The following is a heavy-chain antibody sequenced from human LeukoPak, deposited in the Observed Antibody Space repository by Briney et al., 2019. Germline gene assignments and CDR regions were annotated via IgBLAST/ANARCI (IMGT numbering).Heavy chain of an antibody. CDR1: GYTFTSYY. V-gene: IGHV1-46*01. CDR3: ASLLYGSGSYYPPAFDY. CDR2: INPSGGST. J-gene: IGHJ4*02. Sequence: ASVNVSCKASGYTFTSYYMHWVRQAPGQGLEWMGIINPSGGSTSYAQTFQGRVTMTRDTSTSTVYMELSSLRSEDTAVYYCASLLYGSGSYYPPAFDYWGQGTLVTVSS. D-gene: IGHD3-10*01.